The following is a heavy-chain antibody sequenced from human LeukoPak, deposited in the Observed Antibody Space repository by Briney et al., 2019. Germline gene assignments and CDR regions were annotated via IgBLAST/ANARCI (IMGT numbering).Heavy chain of an antibody. D-gene: IGHD3-10*01. J-gene: IGHJ4*02. CDR1: GFTFSSYA. V-gene: IGHV3-23*01. CDR2: ISGSGGST. CDR3: ATWYYYGSEFDY. Sequence: HPGRSLRLSCAASGFTFSSYAMSWVRQAPGKGLEWVSAISGSGGSTYYADSVKGRFTISRDNSKNTLYLQMNSLRAEDTAVYYCATWYYYGSEFDYWGQGTLVTVSS.